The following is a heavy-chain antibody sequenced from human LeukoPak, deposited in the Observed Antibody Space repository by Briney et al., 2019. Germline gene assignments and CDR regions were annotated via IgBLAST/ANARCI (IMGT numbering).Heavy chain of an antibody. CDR2: IYYSGSP. CDR1: GGSISSSGYY. CDR3: ARVPAYIYWYFDL. Sequence: SETLSLTCTVSGGSISSSGYYWGWVRQPPGKGLEWIGSIYYSGSPYYNPSLKRRVTISVDTSKNQFSLKLSSVTAADTAVYYCARVPAYIYWYFDLWGRGTLVTVSS. J-gene: IGHJ2*01. V-gene: IGHV4-39*01. D-gene: IGHD3-16*01.